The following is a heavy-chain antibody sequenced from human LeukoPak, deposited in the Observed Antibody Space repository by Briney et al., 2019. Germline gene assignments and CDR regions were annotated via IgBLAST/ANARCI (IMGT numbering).Heavy chain of an antibody. CDR2: INSDGSST. J-gene: IGHJ1*01. Sequence: GGSLRLSCAASGFTFSSYWMHWVRQAPGKGLVWVSRINSDGSSTSYADSVKGRFTISRDNAKNTLYLQMNSLRAEDTAVYCCGGEGPFEYFQHWGQGTLVTVSS. CDR1: GFTFSSYW. V-gene: IGHV3-74*01. D-gene: IGHD3-16*01. CDR3: GGEGPFEYFQH.